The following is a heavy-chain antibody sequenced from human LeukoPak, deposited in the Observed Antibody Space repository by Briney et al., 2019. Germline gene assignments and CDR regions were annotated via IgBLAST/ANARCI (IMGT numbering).Heavy chain of an antibody. CDR3: ARRSEFDNTHYHYFDY. Sequence: PSETLSLTCTVSGGSIDSRSYYCDWIRQAPGKGLEWIGTIYHSGSTEYNPSLKRRVAIFVDTSKNQFSLILHSVAAADTAVYYCARRSEFDNTHYHYFDYWGQGTLVTVSS. CDR1: GGSIDSRSYY. CDR2: IYHSGST. J-gene: IGHJ4*02. D-gene: IGHD2-15*01. V-gene: IGHV4-39*01.